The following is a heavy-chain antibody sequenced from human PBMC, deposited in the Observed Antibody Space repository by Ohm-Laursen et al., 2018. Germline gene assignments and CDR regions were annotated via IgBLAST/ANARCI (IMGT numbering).Heavy chain of an antibody. J-gene: IGHJ6*02. D-gene: IGHD3-3*01. CDR1: GSTFSSYG. Sequence: SLRLSCSASGSTFSSYGMHWVRQAPGKGLEWVAVISYDGSNKYYADSVKGRFTISRDNSKNTLYLQMNSLRAEDTAVYYCARELDFWGGYTYYYYYYGMDVWGQGTTVTVSS. CDR3: ARELDFWGGYTYYYYYYGMDV. V-gene: IGHV3-30*03. CDR2: ISYDGSNK.